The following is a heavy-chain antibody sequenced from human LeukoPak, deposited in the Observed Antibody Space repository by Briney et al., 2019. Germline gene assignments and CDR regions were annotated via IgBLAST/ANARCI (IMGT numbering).Heavy chain of an antibody. V-gene: IGHV3-23*01. D-gene: IGHD2-2*01. J-gene: IGHJ4*02. Sequence: GGSLRLSCAASGFTFSSYAMSWARQAPGKGLERVSAISGSGGSTYYADSVKGRFTISRDNSKNPLYLQMNSLRAEDTAVYYCAKIIVVVPAAAYRDDYWGQGTLVTVSS. CDR3: AKIIVVVPAAAYRDDY. CDR2: ISGSGGST. CDR1: GFTFSSYA.